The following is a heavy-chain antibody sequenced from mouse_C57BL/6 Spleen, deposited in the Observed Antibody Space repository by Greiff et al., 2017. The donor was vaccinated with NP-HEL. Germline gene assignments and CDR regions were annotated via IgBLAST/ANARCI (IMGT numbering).Heavy chain of an antibody. J-gene: IGHJ3*01. CDR1: GYSITSGYD. Sequence: EVQLQESGPGMVKPSQSLSLTCTVTGYSITSGYDWHWIRHFPGNKLEWMGYISYSGSTNYNPSLKSRISITHDTSKNHFFLKLNSVTTEDTATYYCAREGRGYGSSSGFAYWGQGTLVTVSA. CDR3: AREGRGYGSSSGFAY. D-gene: IGHD1-1*01. V-gene: IGHV3-1*01. CDR2: ISYSGST.